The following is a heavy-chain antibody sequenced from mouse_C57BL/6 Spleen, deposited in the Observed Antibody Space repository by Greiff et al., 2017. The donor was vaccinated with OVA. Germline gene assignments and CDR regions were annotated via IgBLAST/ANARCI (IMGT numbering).Heavy chain of an antibody. J-gene: IGHJ4*01. V-gene: IGHV5-17*01. CDR3: ARDYSSIYYYAMDY. CDR2: ISSGSSTI. CDR1: GFTFSDYG. D-gene: IGHD1-1*01. Sequence: DVMLVESGGGLVKPGGSLKLSCAASGFTFSDYGMHWVRQAPEKGLEWVAYISSGSSTIYYAATVKGRFTISRDNAKNTLFLQMTSLRSEDTAMYYCARDYSSIYYYAMDYWGQGTSDTVSS.